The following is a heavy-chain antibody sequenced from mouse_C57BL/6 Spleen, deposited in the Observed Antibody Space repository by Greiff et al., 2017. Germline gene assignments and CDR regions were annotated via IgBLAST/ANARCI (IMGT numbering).Heavy chain of an antibody. CDR1: GYTFTSYW. CDR3: ARRGSSYDWYFDV. J-gene: IGHJ1*03. V-gene: IGHV1-64*01. CDR2: IHPNSGST. D-gene: IGHD1-1*01. Sequence: VQLQQPGAELVKPGASVKLSCKASGYTFTSYWMHWVKQRPGQGLEWIGMIHPNSGSTNYNEKFKSKATLTVDKSSSTAYMQLSSLTSEDSAVYYCARRGSSYDWYFDVWGTGTTVTVSS.